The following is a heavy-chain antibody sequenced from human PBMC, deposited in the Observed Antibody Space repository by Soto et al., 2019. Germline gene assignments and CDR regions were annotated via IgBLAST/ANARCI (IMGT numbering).Heavy chain of an antibody. Sequence: SGPTLVNPTQTLTLTCTFSGFSLSTFKVGVGWIRQPPGKALEWLGFIYWDDGKRYSPYLKNGLTITKDTSKNQVVLTMTNMDPVDTATYYCAHTSNQPLLYVFSPPNYWGQGTLVTVSS. CDR2: IYWDDGK. J-gene: IGHJ4*02. V-gene: IGHV2-5*02. CDR1: GFSLSTFKVG. D-gene: IGHD2-2*02. CDR3: AHTSNQPLLYVFSPPNY.